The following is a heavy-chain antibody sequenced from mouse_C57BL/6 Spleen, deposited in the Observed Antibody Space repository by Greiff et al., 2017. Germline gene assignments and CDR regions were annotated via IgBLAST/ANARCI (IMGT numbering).Heavy chain of an antibody. CDR2: IDPEGGET. CDR1: GFNIKDYY. CDR3: ARHDYDYYAMDY. V-gene: IGHV14-2*01. J-gene: IGHJ4*01. D-gene: IGHD2-4*01. Sequence: EVKLQQSGAELVKPGASVKLSCTASGFNIKDYYMHWVKQRTEQGLEWIGRIDPEGGETKYAPKFQGKATITADTSSNTASLQLSSLTSEDTAVYYFARHDYDYYAMDYWGQGTSVTVSS.